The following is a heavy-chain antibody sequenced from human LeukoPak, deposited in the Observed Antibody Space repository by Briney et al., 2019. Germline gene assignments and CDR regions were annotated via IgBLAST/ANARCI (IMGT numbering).Heavy chain of an antibody. D-gene: IGHD3-10*01. J-gene: IGHJ1*01. Sequence: SDTLSLTCAFYGGSFSGYYWSCIRQPPGKGLEWIGEINHSGSTNYNPSLKSRVTISVDTSKNQFSLKLSSVTAADTGVYYWARGRDYYGSGSFFQHWGQGTLVTVSS. CDR2: INHSGST. CDR1: GGSFSGYY. V-gene: IGHV4-34*01. CDR3: ARGRDYYGSGSFFQH.